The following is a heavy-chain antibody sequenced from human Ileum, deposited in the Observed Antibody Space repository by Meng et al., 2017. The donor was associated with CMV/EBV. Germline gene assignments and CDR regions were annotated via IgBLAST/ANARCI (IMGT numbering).Heavy chain of an antibody. J-gene: IGHJ4*02. CDR3: ARDDDTSGYFPRY. V-gene: IGHV3-30-3*01. D-gene: IGHD3-22*01. CDR1: GFTFSTYA. CDR2: ISYDGSNK. Sequence: VRLVGAGGGVVQPGRSLRLSCAASGFTFSTYAMHWVRQAPGKGLEWVAVISYDGSNKYYTDSVKGRFTISRDNSKNTLYLQMNSLRAEDTAVYYCARDDDTSGYFPRYWGQGTLVTVSS.